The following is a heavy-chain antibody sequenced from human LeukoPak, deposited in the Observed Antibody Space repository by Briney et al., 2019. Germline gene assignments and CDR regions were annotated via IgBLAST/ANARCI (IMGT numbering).Heavy chain of an antibody. D-gene: IGHD3-10*01. J-gene: IGHJ4*02. CDR3: ARGRGLPGPLDY. CDR2: ISPNSDNI. CDR1: GFSFRDRY. V-gene: IGHV3-11*06. Sequence: PGGSLRLSCAATGFSFRDRYMSWIRQAPGKGMEWVAYISPNSDNIHYADSVKGRFTISRDNAKNSLYLQMNSLRAEDTAVYYCARGRGLPGPLDYWGQGTLVTVSS.